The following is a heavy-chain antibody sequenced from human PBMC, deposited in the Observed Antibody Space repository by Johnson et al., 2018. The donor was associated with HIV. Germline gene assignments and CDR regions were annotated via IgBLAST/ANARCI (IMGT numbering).Heavy chain of an antibody. CDR3: AREIIAARPSAFDI. CDR1: GFTFDDYG. V-gene: IGHV3-20*04. D-gene: IGHD6-6*01. Sequence: VQLVESGGGVVRPGGSLRLSCAASGFTFDDYGMSWVRQGPGKRLEWVSGIKWSGGSTGYADSVKARFMISRDNAKNSLYLQMNSLRVEDTALYYCAREIIAARPSAFDIWGQGTMVTVSS. J-gene: IGHJ3*02. CDR2: IKWSGGST.